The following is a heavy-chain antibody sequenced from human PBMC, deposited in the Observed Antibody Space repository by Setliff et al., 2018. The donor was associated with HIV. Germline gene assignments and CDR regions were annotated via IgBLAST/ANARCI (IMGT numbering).Heavy chain of an antibody. V-gene: IGHV3-11*03. CDR2: ISSTGSYI. D-gene: IGHD1-1*01. CDR3: ARKDWTVAALEY. J-gene: IGHJ4*02. Sequence: GGSLRLSCLASGFAFEKYYMSWIRQTPEKTLEWISFISSTGSYITYADSVKGRFTVSRDNAENSLFLQMDGLRAEDTAIYYCARKDWTVAALEYWGQGTLVTVSS. CDR1: GFAFEKYY.